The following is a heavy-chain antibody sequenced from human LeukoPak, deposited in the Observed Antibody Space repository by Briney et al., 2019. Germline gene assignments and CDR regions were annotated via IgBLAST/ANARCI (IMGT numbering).Heavy chain of an antibody. Sequence: PGGSLRLSCAASGFTFSNARMSWVRQAPGKGLEWVGRIKSKTDGGTTDYAAPVKGRFTISRDDSKNTLYLQMNSLKTADTAVYYCTTDLESPDYDSSGYNLPLDYWGQGTLVTVSS. CDR2: IKSKTDGGTT. V-gene: IGHV3-15*01. CDR1: GFTFSNAR. CDR3: TTDLESPDYDSSGYNLPLDY. D-gene: IGHD3-22*01. J-gene: IGHJ4*02.